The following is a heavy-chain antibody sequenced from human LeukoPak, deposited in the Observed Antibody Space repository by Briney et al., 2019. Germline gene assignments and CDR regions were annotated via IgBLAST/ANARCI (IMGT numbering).Heavy chain of an antibody. V-gene: IGHV3-23*01. J-gene: IGHJ3*02. CDR3: AKDAHCSSTSCYTSGGAFDI. Sequence: GGSLRLSCAASGFTFSSYAMSWVRQAPGKGLEWVSAISGSGGRTYYADSVKGRFTISRDNSKNTLYLQMNSLRAEDTAVYYCAKDAHCSSTSCYTSGGAFDIWAKGQWSPSLQ. CDR1: GFTFSSYA. CDR2: ISGSGGRT. D-gene: IGHD2-2*02.